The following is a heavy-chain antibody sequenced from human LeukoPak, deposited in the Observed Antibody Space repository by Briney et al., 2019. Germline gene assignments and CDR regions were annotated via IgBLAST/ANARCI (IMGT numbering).Heavy chain of an antibody. CDR2: IQPDGSGA. CDR1: GFTFRGYW. V-gene: IGHV3-7*01. CDR3: TRDIRLTTDRDAFDI. J-gene: IGHJ3*02. D-gene: IGHD1-14*01. Sequence: SGGSLRLSCVTSGFTFRGYWMSWFRQAPGKGLEWVGNIQPDGSGAFYVDAMRGRFTISRDNAQNSLYLQMNSLRPEDTAVYFCTRDIRLTTDRDAFDIWGQGTMVTVSS.